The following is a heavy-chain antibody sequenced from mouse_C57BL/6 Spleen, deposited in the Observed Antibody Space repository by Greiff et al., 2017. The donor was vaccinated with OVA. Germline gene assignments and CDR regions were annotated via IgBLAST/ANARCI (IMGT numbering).Heavy chain of an antibody. Sequence: QVQLQQSGPELVKPGASVKISCKASGYAFSSSWMNWVQQRPGKGLEWIGRIYPGDGDTNYNGKFKGQATLTADKSSSTAYMQLSSLTSEDSAVYFCARNTVVARAIDDWGQGTSVSVSS. D-gene: IGHD1-1*01. CDR2: IYPGDGDT. CDR3: ARNTVVARAIDD. J-gene: IGHJ4*01. V-gene: IGHV1-82*01. CDR1: GYAFSSSW.